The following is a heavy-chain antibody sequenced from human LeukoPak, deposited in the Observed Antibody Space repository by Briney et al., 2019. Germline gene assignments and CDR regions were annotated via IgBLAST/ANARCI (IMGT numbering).Heavy chain of an antibody. Sequence: PGGSLRLSCAVSGFTFTDYWMTWVRQAPGKGLEWVANVKGDGTKKNYVDSVKGRFAISGDSATNAVYLQLTSLRADDTAVYYCARDTSPYIGTVWSDAFDIWGQGTMVTVSS. V-gene: IGHV3-7*01. D-gene: IGHD6-13*01. CDR3: ARDTSPYIGTVWSDAFDI. J-gene: IGHJ3*02. CDR1: GFTFTDYW. CDR2: VKGDGTKK.